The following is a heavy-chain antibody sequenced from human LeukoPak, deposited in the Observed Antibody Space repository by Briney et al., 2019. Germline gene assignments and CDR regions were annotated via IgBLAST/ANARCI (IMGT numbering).Heavy chain of an antibody. CDR1: GFTFTSSA. CDR3: ARVPLGSFGIDH. J-gene: IGHJ4*02. D-gene: IGHD2-15*01. CDR2: IVVGSGNT. Sequence: SVKVSCKASGFTFTSSAVQWVRQARGQRLEWIGWIVVGSGNTNYAQKFQERVTITRDMSTSTAYMELSSLRSEDTAVYYCARVPLGSFGIDHWGQGTLVTVSS. V-gene: IGHV1-58*01.